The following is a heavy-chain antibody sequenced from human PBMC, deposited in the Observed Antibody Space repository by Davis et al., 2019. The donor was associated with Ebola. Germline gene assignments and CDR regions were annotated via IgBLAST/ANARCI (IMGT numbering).Heavy chain of an antibody. V-gene: IGHV1-2*02. D-gene: IGHD4-23*01. Sequence: ASVQVSCKASGYTFTGYYMHWVRQAPGQGLEWMGWINPNSGGTNYAQKFQGRVTMTRDTSISTAYMELSRLRSDDTAVYYCAREGPYGGNSENAYWGQGTLVTVSS. J-gene: IGHJ4*02. CDR2: INPNSGGT. CDR3: AREGPYGGNSENAY. CDR1: GYTFTGYY.